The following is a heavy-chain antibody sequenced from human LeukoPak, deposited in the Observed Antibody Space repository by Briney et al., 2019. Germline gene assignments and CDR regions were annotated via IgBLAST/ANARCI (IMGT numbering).Heavy chain of an antibody. CDR3: AQGVYYYGMDV. D-gene: IGHD2-8*01. V-gene: IGHV4-39*01. CDR1: GGSISSSSYY. CDR2: IYYSGSI. Sequence: KPSETLSLTCTVSGGSISSSSYYWGWIRQPPGKGLEWIGSIYYSGSIYYNPSLKSRVTISVDTSKNQFSLKLSSVTAADTAVYYCAQGVYYYGMDVWGQGTTVTVSS. J-gene: IGHJ6*02.